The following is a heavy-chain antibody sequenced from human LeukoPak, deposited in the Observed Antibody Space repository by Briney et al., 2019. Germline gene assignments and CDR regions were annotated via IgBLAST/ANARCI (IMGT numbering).Heavy chain of an antibody. Sequence: GGSLRLSCTASGFTFGGYAMSWFRQAPGKGLEWVGFIRSKAYGGTTEYAASVKGRFTISRDDSKSIAYLQMNSLKTEDTAVYYCTRDLQAYSSSPKYYDYWGQGTLVTVSS. D-gene: IGHD6-6*01. V-gene: IGHV3-49*03. CDR2: IRSKAYGGTT. CDR1: GFTFGGYA. CDR3: TRDLQAYSSSPKYYDY. J-gene: IGHJ4*02.